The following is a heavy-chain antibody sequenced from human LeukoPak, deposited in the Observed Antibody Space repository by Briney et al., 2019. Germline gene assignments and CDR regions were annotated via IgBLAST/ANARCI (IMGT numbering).Heavy chain of an antibody. Sequence: ASVKVSCKASGSTFTSYYMHWVRQAPGQGFEWMGIINPSGGSTSYAQKFQGRVTMTRDMSTSTVYMELSSLRSEDTAVYYCARDYYYGSGSYSAYYYMDVWGKGTTVTVSS. V-gene: IGHV1-46*01. CDR3: ARDYYYGSGSYSAYYYMDV. CDR1: GSTFTSYY. D-gene: IGHD3-10*01. CDR2: INPSGGST. J-gene: IGHJ6*03.